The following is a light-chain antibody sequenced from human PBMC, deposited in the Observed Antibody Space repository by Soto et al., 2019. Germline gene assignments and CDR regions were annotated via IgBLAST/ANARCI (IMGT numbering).Light chain of an antibody. J-gene: IGKJ2*01. CDR1: QTIGNF. CDR2: AAS. CDR3: QQSYSDLMYT. V-gene: IGKV1-39*01. Sequence: DIQMTQSPSSLSASVGDRVTITCRASQTIGNFLNWYQQKPGKAPKLLIYAASTLESGVPSRFSASRSGTDFTLTIITLQHEDFATYYCQQSYSDLMYTFGQGTKLEIK.